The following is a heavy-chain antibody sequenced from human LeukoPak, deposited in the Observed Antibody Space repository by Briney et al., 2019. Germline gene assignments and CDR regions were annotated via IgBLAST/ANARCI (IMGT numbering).Heavy chain of an antibody. J-gene: IGHJ4*02. CDR3: ARGHRQSKWFGELSTTGYFDY. Sequence: PGGSLRLSCAASGFTFSRYAMSWVRQAPGKGLEWVSSIRTSGGSAYYADSVTGRFTISRDNSKNTLDLQMNSLRAEDTAVCYCARGHRQSKWFGELSTTGYFDYWGQGTLVTVSS. V-gene: IGHV3-23*01. D-gene: IGHD3-10*01. CDR2: IRTSGGSA. CDR1: GFTFSRYA.